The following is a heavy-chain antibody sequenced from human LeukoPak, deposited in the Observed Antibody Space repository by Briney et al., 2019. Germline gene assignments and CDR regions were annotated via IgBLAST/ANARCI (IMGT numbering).Heavy chain of an antibody. V-gene: IGHV1-46*01. CDR1: GYAFTSYY. J-gene: IGHJ4*02. CDR2: INPSGGST. Sequence: ASVKVSCKASGYAFTSYYMHWVRLAPGQGLEWMGIINPSGGSTSYAQKFQGRVTMTRDTSTSTVYMELSSLRSEDTAVYYCARVGVRGGYFDYWGQGTLVTVSS. CDR3: ARVGVRGGYFDY. D-gene: IGHD3-10*01.